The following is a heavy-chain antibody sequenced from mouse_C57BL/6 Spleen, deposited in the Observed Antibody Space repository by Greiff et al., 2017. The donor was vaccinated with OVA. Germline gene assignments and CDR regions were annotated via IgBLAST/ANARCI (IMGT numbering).Heavy chain of an antibody. J-gene: IGHJ1*03. D-gene: IGHD2-2*01. Sequence: QVQLQQSGPELVKPGASVKISCKASGYAFSSSWMNWVKQRPGKGLEWIGRIYPGDGDTNYNGKFKGKATLTADKSSSTAYMQLSSLTSEDSAVYFCAREGGYYFDGWGTGTTVTVSS. V-gene: IGHV1-82*01. CDR2: IYPGDGDT. CDR3: AREGGYYFDG. CDR1: GYAFSSSW.